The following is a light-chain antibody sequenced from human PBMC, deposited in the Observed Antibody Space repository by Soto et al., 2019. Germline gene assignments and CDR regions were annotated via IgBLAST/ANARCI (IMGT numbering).Light chain of an antibody. CDR3: SSYAGSSNV. V-gene: IGLV1-44*01. Sequence: QSVLTQSPSLSGTPGQGVTISCSGGTSNIGTYTVNWYQQLPGTAPKVLIYRDDQRPSGVADRFSGSKSGTSASLTVSGLQAEDEADYYCSSYAGSSNVFGTGTKLTVL. CDR1: TSNIGTYT. CDR2: RDD. J-gene: IGLJ1*01.